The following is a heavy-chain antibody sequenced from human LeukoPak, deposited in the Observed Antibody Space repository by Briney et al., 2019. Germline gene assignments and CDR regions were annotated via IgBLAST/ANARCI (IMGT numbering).Heavy chain of an antibody. Sequence: GGSLRLSCAASGFTFSNAWMSWVRQAPGKGLEWVGRIKSKTDGGTTDYAAPVKGRFTISRDDSKNTLYLQMNSLKTEDTAVYYCTTDQLPRYCSSTSCYPYAGLHHYWGQGTLVTVSS. J-gene: IGHJ4*02. CDR1: GFTFSNAW. CDR2: IKSKTDGGTT. V-gene: IGHV3-15*01. CDR3: TTDQLPRYCSSTSCYPYAGLHHY. D-gene: IGHD2-2*01.